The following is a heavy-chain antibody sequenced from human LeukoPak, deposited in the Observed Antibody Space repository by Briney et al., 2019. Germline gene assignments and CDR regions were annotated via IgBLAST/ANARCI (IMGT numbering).Heavy chain of an antibody. V-gene: IGHV4-59*12. J-gene: IGHJ5*02. Sequence: PSETLSLTCTVSGGSISSYYWSWIRQPPGKGLEWIGYIYYSGSTNYNPSLKSRVTISVDTSKNQFSLKLSSVTAADTAVYYCARGRYCSGGSCYRLGNWFDPWGQGTLVTVSS. CDR2: IYYSGST. CDR3: ARGRYCSGGSCYRLGNWFDP. CDR1: GGSISSYY. D-gene: IGHD2-15*01.